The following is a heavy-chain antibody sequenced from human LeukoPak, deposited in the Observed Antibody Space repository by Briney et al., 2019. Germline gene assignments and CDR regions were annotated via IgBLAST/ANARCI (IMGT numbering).Heavy chain of an antibody. CDR1: RGSISSYY. V-gene: IGHV4-59*01. Sequence: SETLSLTCTVSRGSISSYYWSWIRQPPGKGLEWIGYIYYSGSTNYNPSLKSRVTISVDTSKNQFSLKLSSVTAADTAVYYCARAGDYDFWSGYFDYYYMDVWGKGTTVTVSS. CDR2: IYYSGST. D-gene: IGHD3-3*01. J-gene: IGHJ6*03. CDR3: ARAGDYDFWSGYFDYYYMDV.